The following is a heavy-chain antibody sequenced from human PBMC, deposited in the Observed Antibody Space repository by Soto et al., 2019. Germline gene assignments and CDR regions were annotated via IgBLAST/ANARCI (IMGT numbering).Heavy chain of an antibody. CDR3: ARDHPVSTTGFY. CDR2: IYSGGST. Sequence: EVQLVESGGGLVQPGGSPRLSCAASGFTVSSNYMSWVRQAPGKGLEWVSVIYSGGSTYYADSVKGRFTISRDNSKNTLYLQMNSLRAEDTAVYYCARDHPVSTTGFYWGQGTLVTVSS. V-gene: IGHV3-66*01. CDR1: GFTVSSNY. D-gene: IGHD1-1*01. J-gene: IGHJ4*02.